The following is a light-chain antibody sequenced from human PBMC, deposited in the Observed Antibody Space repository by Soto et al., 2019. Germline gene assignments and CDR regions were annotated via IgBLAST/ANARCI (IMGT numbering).Light chain of an antibody. CDR1: SSDVDSYNR. Sequence: HSALTQPRSVSGSPGQSVTISCTGISSDVDSYNRVSWYQQPPGTAPKLMIYEVSNRPSGVPDRFSGSKSGNTASLTISGLQAEDEADYYCCSYAGSHTWVFGTGTKVTVL. J-gene: IGLJ1*01. CDR3: CSYAGSHTWV. CDR2: EVS. V-gene: IGLV2-18*02.